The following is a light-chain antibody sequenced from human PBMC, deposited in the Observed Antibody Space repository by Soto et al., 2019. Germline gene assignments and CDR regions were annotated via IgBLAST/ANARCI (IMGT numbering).Light chain of an antibody. CDR1: SSDVGGYNY. CDR3: SSYTSSSFVV. CDR2: DVS. V-gene: IGLV2-14*01. Sequence: QSALTQPASVSGSPGQSITISCTGTSSDVGGYNYVSWYQQHPGKAPKLMIYDVSNRPSGVSNRFSGSKSGNTASLTISGLQAKDEADYYCSSYTSSSFVVFGGGTKVTVL. J-gene: IGLJ2*01.